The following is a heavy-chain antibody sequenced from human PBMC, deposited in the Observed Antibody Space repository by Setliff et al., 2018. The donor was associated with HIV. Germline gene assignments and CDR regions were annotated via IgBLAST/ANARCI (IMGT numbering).Heavy chain of an antibody. CDR1: GGSISSGTYH. V-gene: IGHV4-61*09. J-gene: IGHJ5*02. D-gene: IGHD3-10*01. CDR3: ARTRSGTYYGEMNWFDP. CDR2: MYTSGIT. Sequence: SETLSLTCTVSGGSISSGTYHWSWIRQPAGKGLEWIGHMYTSGITKYNPSLKSRVTISVDTSKNRFSLTLRSVTAADTAVYYCARTRSGTYYGEMNWFDPWGQGILVTVSS.